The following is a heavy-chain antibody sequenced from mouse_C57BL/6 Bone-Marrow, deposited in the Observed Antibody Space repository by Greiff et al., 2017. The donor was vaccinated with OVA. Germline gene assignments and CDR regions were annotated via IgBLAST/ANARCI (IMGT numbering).Heavy chain of an antibody. CDR1: GFTFSDYY. D-gene: IGHD4-1*01. V-gene: IGHV5-12*01. CDR3: ARHANWDGYFDV. Sequence: DVHLVESGGGLVQPGGSLKLSCAASGFTFSDYYMYWVRQTPEKRLEWVAYISNGGGSTYYPDTVKGRFTISRDNAKNTLYLQMSRLKSEDTAMYYCARHANWDGYFDVWGTGTTVTVSS. J-gene: IGHJ1*03. CDR2: ISNGGGST.